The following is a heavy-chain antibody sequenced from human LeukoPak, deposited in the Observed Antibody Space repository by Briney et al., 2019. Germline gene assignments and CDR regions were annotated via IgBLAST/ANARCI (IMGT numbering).Heavy chain of an antibody. CDR3: ARTSSSSWYVP. CDR2: IYNSEST. Sequence: SETLSLTCTVSGGSISSYYWSWIRQPPGKGLEWIGYIYNSESTNYDPSLKSRVTISGDTSRNQVSLKLRSVTAADTAVYYCARTSSSSWYVPWGQGTLVTVSS. V-gene: IGHV4-59*08. J-gene: IGHJ5*02. D-gene: IGHD6-13*01. CDR1: GGSISSYY.